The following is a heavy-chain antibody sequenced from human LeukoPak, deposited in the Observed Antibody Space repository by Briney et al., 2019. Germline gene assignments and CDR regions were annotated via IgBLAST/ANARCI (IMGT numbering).Heavy chain of an antibody. V-gene: IGHV4-39*01. D-gene: IGHD6-19*01. J-gene: IGHJ4*02. CDR2: IYYSGST. CDR3: ARHRGVYSSGWYSDFDY. Sequence: SETLSLTCTVSGGSISSSSYYWGWIRQPPGKGLEWIGSIYYSGSTYYNPSPKSRVTISVDTSKNQFSLKLSSVTAADTAVYYCARHRGVYSSGWYSDFDYWGQGTLVTVSS. CDR1: GGSISSSSYY.